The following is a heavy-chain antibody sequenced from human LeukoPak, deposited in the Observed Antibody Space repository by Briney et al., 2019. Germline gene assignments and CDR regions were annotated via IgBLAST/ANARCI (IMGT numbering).Heavy chain of an antibody. V-gene: IGHV3-30*04. Sequence: GGSLRLSCAASGFTFSRFAMHWVRQAPGKGLEWVALITYDGSNQYYADSVKGRFTFSKDSSKNTLYLQMNSLRAEDTAMYYCARLAVAGTKINDAFDIWGQGTMVAVSS. CDR1: GFTFSRFA. CDR3: ARLAVAGTKINDAFDI. D-gene: IGHD6-19*01. J-gene: IGHJ3*02. CDR2: ITYDGSNQ.